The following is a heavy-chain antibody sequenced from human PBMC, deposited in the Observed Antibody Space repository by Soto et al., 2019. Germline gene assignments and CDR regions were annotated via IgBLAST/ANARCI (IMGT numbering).Heavy chain of an antibody. V-gene: IGHV3-23*01. CDR2: ISGSGGST. CDR1: GFTFSSYA. J-gene: IGHJ6*03. D-gene: IGHD2-21*01. CDR3: AKSVGCGGDCQFLLDLSYYHYLLAF. Sequence: PGGSLILSCAASGFTFSSYAMSWVRQAPGKGLEWVSAISGSGGSTYYAGSVKGRFTISRDNSKNTLYLQMNSLRAEDTAVYYCAKSVGCGGDCQFLLDLSYYHYLLAFWTKGT.